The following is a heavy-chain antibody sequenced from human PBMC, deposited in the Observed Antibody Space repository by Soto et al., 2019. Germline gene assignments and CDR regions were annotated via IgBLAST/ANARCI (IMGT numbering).Heavy chain of an antibody. CDR1: GYTFTSYA. CDR2: INAADGNE. J-gene: IGHJ6*02. V-gene: IGHV1-3*01. D-gene: IGHD2-2*01. Sequence: QVQLVQSGAEVKKPGASVKVTCKASGYTFTSYAIHWVRQAPGHGLEWMGFINAADGNEKYSQDFQGRVTFNRGTSASAASMELSSLLSADTAIYYSATSSTRDWADYFFGLDVWGQGTTVTVSS. CDR3: ATSSTRDWADYFFGLDV.